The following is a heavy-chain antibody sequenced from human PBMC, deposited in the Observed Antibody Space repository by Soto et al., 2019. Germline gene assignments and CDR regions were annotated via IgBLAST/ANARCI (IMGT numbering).Heavy chain of an antibody. Sequence: QVQLVQAGAEVKKPGSSVKVSCKASGGTFSSYAISWVRQAPGQGLEWMGEIIPIFGTANYAQKFQGRVTITADESTSTAYMELSSLRSEDTAVYYCARDRSPSSVHYPYWFDPWGQGTLVTVSS. J-gene: IGHJ5*02. D-gene: IGHD3-22*01. CDR2: IIPIFGTA. V-gene: IGHV1-69*12. CDR3: ARDRSPSSVHYPYWFDP. CDR1: GGTFSSYA.